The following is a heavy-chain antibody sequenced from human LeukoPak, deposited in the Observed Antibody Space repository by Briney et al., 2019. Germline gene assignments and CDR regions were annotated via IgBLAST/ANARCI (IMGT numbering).Heavy chain of an antibody. CDR1: GFTFGDYA. V-gene: IGHV3-49*03. CDR3: TRRVSFSGYDSSGYYYVPYYYYYYMDV. Sequence: GGSLRLSCTASGFTFGDYAMSWFRQAPGPGQEWVGFIRSKAYGGTTEYAASVKGRFTISRDDSKSIAYLQMNSLKTEDTAVYYCTRRVSFSGYDSSGYYYVPYYYYYYMDVWGKGTTVTVSS. CDR2: IRSKAYGGTT. J-gene: IGHJ6*03. D-gene: IGHD3-22*01.